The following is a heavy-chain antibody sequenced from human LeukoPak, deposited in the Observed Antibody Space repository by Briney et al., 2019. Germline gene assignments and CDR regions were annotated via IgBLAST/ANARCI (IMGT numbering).Heavy chain of an antibody. CDR1: GFTFDDYA. J-gene: IGHJ4*02. V-gene: IGHV3-9*01. CDR2: IGWNSGSI. D-gene: IGHD6-13*01. CDR3: AKNGQQLVYFDY. Sequence: GGSLRLSCAASGFTFDDYAMHWVRQAPGKGLEWVSGIGWNSGSIGYADSVKGRFTISRDNAKNSLYLQMNSLRAEDTALYYCAKNGQQLVYFDYWGQGTLVTVSS.